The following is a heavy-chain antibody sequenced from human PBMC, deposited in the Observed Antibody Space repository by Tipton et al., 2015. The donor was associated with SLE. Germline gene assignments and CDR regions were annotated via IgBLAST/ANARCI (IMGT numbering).Heavy chain of an antibody. CDR2: IYYSGST. J-gene: IGHJ4*02. CDR1: GGSISSGSYY. D-gene: IGHD3-10*01. V-gene: IGHV4-61*01. CDR3: ASGPPPLYGSGSYYPDN. Sequence: TLSLTCTVSGGSISSGSYYWSWIRQPPGKGLEWIGYIYYSGSTYYNPSLKSRVTISVDTSKNQFSLKLSSVTAADTAVYYCASGPPPLYGSGSYYPDNWGQGTLVTVSS.